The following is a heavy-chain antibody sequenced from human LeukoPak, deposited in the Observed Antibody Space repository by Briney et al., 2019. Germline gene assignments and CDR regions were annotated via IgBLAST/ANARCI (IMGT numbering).Heavy chain of an antibody. CDR3: AREEGDYVWGSYRYLRY. CDR1: GGSISSGSYY. V-gene: IGHV4-61*02. CDR2: IYTSGST. D-gene: IGHD3-16*02. Sequence: PSQTLSLTCTVSGGSISSGSYYWSWIRQPAGKGLEWIGRIYTSGSTNYNPSLKSRVTISVDTSKNQFSLKLSSVTAADTAEYYCAREEGDYVWGSYRYLRYWGQGTLVTVSS. J-gene: IGHJ4*02.